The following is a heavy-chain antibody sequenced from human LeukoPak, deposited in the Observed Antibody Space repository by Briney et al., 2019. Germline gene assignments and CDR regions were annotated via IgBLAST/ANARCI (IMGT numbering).Heavy chain of an antibody. CDR2: MNPNSGNT. CDR3: ARDVREDHYYYDSSGYLNY. CDR1: GYTFTSYD. Sequence: GASVKVSCKASGYTFTSYDINWVRQATGQGLEWMGWMNPNSGNTGYAQKFQGRVTMTRNTSISTAYMELSSLRSEDTAVYYCARDVREDHYYYDSSGYLNYWGQGTLVTVSS. J-gene: IGHJ4*02. V-gene: IGHV1-8*01. D-gene: IGHD3-22*01.